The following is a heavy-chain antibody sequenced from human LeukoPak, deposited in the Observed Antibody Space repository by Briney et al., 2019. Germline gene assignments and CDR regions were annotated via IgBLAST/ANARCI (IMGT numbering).Heavy chain of an antibody. CDR1: GFAFSSYG. CDR2: IWYDGSNK. Sequence: PGGSLRLSCAASGFAFSSYGMHWVRQAPGKGLEWVAVIWYDGSNKYYADSVKGRFTISRDNSKNTLYLQMNSLRAEDTAVYYCARDEGITILWGRNHYYGMDVWGQGTTVTVSS. J-gene: IGHJ6*02. D-gene: IGHD3-3*01. CDR3: ARDEGITILWGRNHYYGMDV. V-gene: IGHV3-33*01.